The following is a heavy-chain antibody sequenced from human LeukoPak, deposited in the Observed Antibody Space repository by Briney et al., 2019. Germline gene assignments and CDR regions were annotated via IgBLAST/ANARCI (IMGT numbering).Heavy chain of an antibody. Sequence: GGSLRLSCAASGSTFSSYRMNWVRQAPGRGMQWVSSISSRSNNIYYADSVKGRFTISRDNAKNSLYLQRNSLRAEDTAVYFCARGTTTDYWGQGTLVTVSA. CDR1: GSTFSSYR. D-gene: IGHD1-7*01. CDR2: ISSRSNNI. J-gene: IGHJ4*02. V-gene: IGHV3-21*01. CDR3: ARGTTTDY.